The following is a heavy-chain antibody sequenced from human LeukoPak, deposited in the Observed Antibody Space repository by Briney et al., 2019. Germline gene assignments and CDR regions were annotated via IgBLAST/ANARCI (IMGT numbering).Heavy chain of an antibody. J-gene: IGHJ6*03. CDR3: TRGSIAYYYMDV. CDR2: INHRGST. V-gene: IGHV4-34*01. Sequence: SETLSLTCVVYGGSFSGYYWSWIRQSPGKGLEWIGEINHRGSTNYNPSLKSRVTISVDTSKNQFSLKLSSVTAADTAVYYCTRGSIAYYYMDVWGKGTTVTISS. D-gene: IGHD3-22*01. CDR1: GGSFSGYY.